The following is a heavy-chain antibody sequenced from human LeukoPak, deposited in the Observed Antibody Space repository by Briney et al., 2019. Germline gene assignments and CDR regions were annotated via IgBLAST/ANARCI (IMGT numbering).Heavy chain of an antibody. J-gene: IGHJ1*01. V-gene: IGHV1-69*13. CDR2: IIPIFGTA. Sequence: GASVKVSCKASGYTFTSYDINWVRQATGQGLEWMGGIIPIFGTAIYAQKFQGRVTITADESTSTAYMELSSLRSEDTAVYYCARTYCSSTSCYIREVGEYFQHWGQGTLVTVSS. CDR3: ARTYCSSTSCYIREVGEYFQH. D-gene: IGHD2-2*02. CDR1: GYTFTSYD.